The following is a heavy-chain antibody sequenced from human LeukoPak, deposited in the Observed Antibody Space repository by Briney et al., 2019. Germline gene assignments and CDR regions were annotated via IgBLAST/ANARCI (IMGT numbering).Heavy chain of an antibody. Sequence: PGRSLRLSCAASGFTFSSYGMHWVRQAPGKGLEWVAVISYDGSNKYYADSVKGRFTISRDNSKNTLYLQMNSLRAEDTAVYYCAKEQWELLYYYGMDVWGQGTTVTVSS. V-gene: IGHV3-30*18. CDR2: ISYDGSNK. J-gene: IGHJ6*02. CDR1: GFTFSSYG. D-gene: IGHD1-26*01. CDR3: AKEQWELLYYYGMDV.